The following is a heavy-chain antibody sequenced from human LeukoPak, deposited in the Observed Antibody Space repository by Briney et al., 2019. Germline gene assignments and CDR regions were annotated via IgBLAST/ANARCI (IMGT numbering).Heavy chain of an antibody. CDR3: ARDDYGDQIDY. J-gene: IGHJ4*02. CDR1: GFTFSTYG. Sequence: GGSLRLSCAASGFTFSTYGMTWVRQAPGKGLEWVSAISGSAATTFYADSVKGRFTISRDNAKNSLYLQMNSLRAEDTAVYYCARDDYGDQIDYWGQGTLVTVSS. CDR2: ISGSAATT. V-gene: IGHV3-23*01. D-gene: IGHD4-17*01.